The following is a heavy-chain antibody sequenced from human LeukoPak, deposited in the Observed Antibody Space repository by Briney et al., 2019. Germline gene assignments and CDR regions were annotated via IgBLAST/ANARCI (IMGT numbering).Heavy chain of an antibody. CDR3: ASSWGSSWSNWFDP. Sequence: PGGSLRLSCAASGFTFSSYAMHWVRQAPGKGLEWVAVISYDGSNKYYADSVEGRFTISRDNSKNTLYLQMNSLRAEDTAVYYCASSWGSSWSNWFDPWGQGTLVTVSS. J-gene: IGHJ5*02. CDR1: GFTFSSYA. CDR2: ISYDGSNK. D-gene: IGHD6-13*01. V-gene: IGHV3-30*01.